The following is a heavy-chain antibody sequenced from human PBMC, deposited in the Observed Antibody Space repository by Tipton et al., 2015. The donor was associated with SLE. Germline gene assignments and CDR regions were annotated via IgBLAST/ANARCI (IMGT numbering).Heavy chain of an antibody. V-gene: IGHV1-18*01. CDR3: AREGATMDWFDP. Sequence: QLVQSGPEVEKPGASVKVSCKASGYTFTNYGLSWVRQAPGEGLEWMGWINPNNGHTNYAQGLQDRVTLTTATSTKTGYMELRGLRSDDTAVYYCAREGATMDWFDPWGQGTLVTVSS. D-gene: IGHD1-26*01. CDR2: INPNNGHT. CDR1: GYTFTNYG. J-gene: IGHJ5*02.